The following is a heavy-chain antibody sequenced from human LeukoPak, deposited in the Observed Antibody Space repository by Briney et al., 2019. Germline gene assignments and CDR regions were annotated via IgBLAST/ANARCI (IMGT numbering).Heavy chain of an antibody. CDR3: ARDGSSSSSWDYFDF. J-gene: IGHJ4*02. Sequence: SETLSLTCTVSGGSISSYYWSWIRQSPGKGLEWIGYINYSGSTNYNPSLKSRVTISVDTSKNQFSLKLTSVTAADTAVYYCARDGSSSSSWDYFDFWGQGTLVTVSS. CDR1: GGSISSYY. D-gene: IGHD6-6*01. V-gene: IGHV4-59*01. CDR2: INYSGST.